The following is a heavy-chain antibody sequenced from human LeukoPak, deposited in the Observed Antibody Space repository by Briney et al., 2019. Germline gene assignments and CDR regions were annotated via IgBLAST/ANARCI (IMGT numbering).Heavy chain of an antibody. J-gene: IGHJ4*02. CDR3: ARRDNRLVTNSLDY. D-gene: IGHD3-9*01. Sequence: SGTLSLTCTVSGGSIDSSSYYWVWIRQPPGKGLEWIGSVHYSGSTYYNPSLKSRVTISVDTSKNQFSLILNSVTAADTAVYYCARRDNRLVTNSLDYWGQGTLVTVSS. V-gene: IGHV4-39*01. CDR2: VHYSGST. CDR1: GGSIDSSSYY.